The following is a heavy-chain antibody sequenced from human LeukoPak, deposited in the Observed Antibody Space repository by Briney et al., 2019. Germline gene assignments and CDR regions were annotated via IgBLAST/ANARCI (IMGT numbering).Heavy chain of an antibody. CDR2: IFYSGST. CDR3: ARVECSTSCYFDY. CDR1: GGSISSSSYY. D-gene: IGHD2-2*01. V-gene: IGHV4-39*07. Sequence: SETLSLTCTVSGGSISSSSYYWGWIRQPPGKGLEWIGNIFYSGSTYYNPSLKSRVTISVDTSKNQFSLKLRSVTAADTAVYYCARVECSTSCYFDYWGQGTLVTVSS. J-gene: IGHJ4*02.